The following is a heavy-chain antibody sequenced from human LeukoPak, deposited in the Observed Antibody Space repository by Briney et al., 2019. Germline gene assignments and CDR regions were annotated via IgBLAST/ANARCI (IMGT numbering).Heavy chain of an antibody. CDR3: ARGADSSSWYYYYYYYMDV. D-gene: IGHD6-13*01. J-gene: IGHJ6*03. CDR2: IYHSGST. CDR1: GYSISSGYY. Sequence: TSETLSLTCTVSGYSISSGYYWGWIRQPPGKGLEWIGSIYHSGSTYYNPSLKSRVTISVDTSKNQFSLKLSSVTAADTAVYYCARGADSSSWYYYYYYYMDVWGKGTTVTISS. V-gene: IGHV4-38-2*02.